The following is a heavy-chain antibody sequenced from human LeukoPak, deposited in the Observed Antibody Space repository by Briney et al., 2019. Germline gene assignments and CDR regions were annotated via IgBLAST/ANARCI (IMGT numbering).Heavy chain of an antibody. Sequence: SVKVSCKASGGTSSSHAISWVRQAPGQGLEWMGGIIPIFGTANYAQKFQGRVTITTDESTSTAYMELSSLRSEDTAVYYCARADYGDYGGFDYWGQGTLVTVSS. V-gene: IGHV1-69*05. CDR1: GGTSSSHA. CDR3: ARADYGDYGGFDY. J-gene: IGHJ4*02. CDR2: IIPIFGTA. D-gene: IGHD4-17*01.